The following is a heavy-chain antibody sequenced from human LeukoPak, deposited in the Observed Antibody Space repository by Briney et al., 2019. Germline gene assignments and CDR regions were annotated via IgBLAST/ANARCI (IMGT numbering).Heavy chain of an antibody. J-gene: IGHJ4*02. CDR1: GFTFSSYG. D-gene: IGHD6-13*01. V-gene: IGHV3-30*18. CDR3: ANDSSDY. CDR2: ISYDGSNK. Sequence: PGGSLRLSCAASGFTFSSYGMHWVRQAPGKGLEWVAVISYDGSNKYYADSVKGRFTISRDNSKNTLYLQMNSLRAEDTAVYYCANDSSDYWGQGTLVTVSS.